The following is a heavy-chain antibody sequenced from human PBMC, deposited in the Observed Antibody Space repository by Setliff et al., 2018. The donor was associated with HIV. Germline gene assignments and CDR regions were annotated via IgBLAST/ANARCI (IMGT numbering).Heavy chain of an antibody. CDR2: INHSGST. V-gene: IGHV4-34*01. CDR1: GGSFSAYH. D-gene: IGHD3-3*01. CDR3: ARGRDYTGSWFRPFYLDF. Sequence: SETLSLTCAVYGGSFSAYHWSWIRQTPGKGLEWLGEINHSGSTAYNLALESRVSMSIDTSKNQFSLKLTSVTAADTAIYYCARGRDYTGSWFRPFYLDFWGHGNLVPVSS. J-gene: IGHJ4*01.